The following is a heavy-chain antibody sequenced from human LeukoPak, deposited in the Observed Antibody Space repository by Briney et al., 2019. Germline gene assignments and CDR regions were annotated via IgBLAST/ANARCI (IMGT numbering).Heavy chain of an antibody. V-gene: IGHV3-23*01. J-gene: IGHJ4*02. CDR2: ISGSGGST. CDR3: AKDEQWLVRYFDY. D-gene: IGHD6-19*01. CDR1: GFTFDDYA. Sequence: GGSLRLSCAASGFTFDDYAMSWVRQAPGKGLEWVSAISGSGGSTYYADSVKGRFTISRDNSKNTLYLQMNSLRAEDTAVYYCAKDEQWLVRYFDYWGQGTLVTVSS.